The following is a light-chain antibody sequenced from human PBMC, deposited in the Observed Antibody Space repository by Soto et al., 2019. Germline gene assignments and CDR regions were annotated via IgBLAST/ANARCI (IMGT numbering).Light chain of an antibody. V-gene: IGKV3-20*01. CDR1: QSVSSNY. J-gene: IGKJ4*01. CDR3: QQHGSSPLT. Sequence: EIVLTQSPGTLSLSPGERATLSCRASQSVSSNYLAWYQQKPVQAPRLLIYGASSRATGIPDRFSGSGSGTDFTLTISRLEPEDFAVYFCQQHGSSPLTFGGGTKVDIK. CDR2: GAS.